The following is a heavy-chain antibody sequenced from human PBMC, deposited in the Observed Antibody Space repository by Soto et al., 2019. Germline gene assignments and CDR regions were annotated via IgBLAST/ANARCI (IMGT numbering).Heavy chain of an antibody. Sequence: ASVKVSCKAAGYTFTSYGISWVRQAPGQGLEWMGWISAYNGNTNYAQKLQGRVTMTTDTSTSTAYMELRSLRSDDTAVYYCARAGQYFDWLEFDYWGQGTLVTVSS. CDR1: GYTFTSYG. CDR3: ARAGQYFDWLEFDY. J-gene: IGHJ4*02. CDR2: ISAYNGNT. V-gene: IGHV1-18*01. D-gene: IGHD3-9*01.